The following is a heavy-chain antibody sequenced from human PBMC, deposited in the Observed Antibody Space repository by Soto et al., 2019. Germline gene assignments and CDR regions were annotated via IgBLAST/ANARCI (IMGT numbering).Heavy chain of an antibody. D-gene: IGHD1-1*01. CDR2: INPINGDT. J-gene: IGHJ5*02. V-gene: IGHV1-2*02. CDR3: ARGTWIWQQLPPGSWYDP. Sequence: QVLLVQSGAEVTEPGASVRVTCRASGYTFVASYVHWLRQTPGRGFEWMGWINPINGDTNYAQRFQGRVTITRDTSINTVYMDLSRLKTDDTATYYCARGTWIWQQLPPGSWYDPWGQGTLVTVSS. CDR1: GYTFVASY.